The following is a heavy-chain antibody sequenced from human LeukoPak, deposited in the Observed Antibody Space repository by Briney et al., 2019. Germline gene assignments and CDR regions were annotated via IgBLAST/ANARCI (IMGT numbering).Heavy chain of an antibody. D-gene: IGHD3-10*01. J-gene: IGHJ4*02. V-gene: IGHV3-21*01. CDR3: VKVAKYYYGSETYYFFEH. CDR1: GFTFSSYS. CDR2: ISSSSSYI. Sequence: GGSLRLSCAASGFTFSSYSVNWVRQAPGKGLEWVSSISSSSSYIYYADSVKGRFTISRDNAKNSLDLQMNSLRVEDTGIYYCVKVAKYYYGSETYYFFEHWGQGTPVTASS.